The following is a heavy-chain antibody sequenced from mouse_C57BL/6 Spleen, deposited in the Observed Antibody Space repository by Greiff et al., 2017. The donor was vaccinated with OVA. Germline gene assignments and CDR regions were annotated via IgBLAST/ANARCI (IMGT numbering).Heavy chain of an antibody. J-gene: IGHJ3*01. CDR2: FYPVSGSI. CDR1: GYTFTEYT. V-gene: IGHV1-62-2*01. CDR3: ARHDRGDYDGFAY. D-gene: IGHD2-4*01. Sequence: VQLVESGAELVKPGASVKLSCEASGYTFTEYTIHWIKQRSGQGLEWVGWFYPVSGSIKYNEKFKDKATLTADKTSSTVYMELSGLTSEDSAVYFCARHDRGDYDGFAYWGQGTLVTVSA.